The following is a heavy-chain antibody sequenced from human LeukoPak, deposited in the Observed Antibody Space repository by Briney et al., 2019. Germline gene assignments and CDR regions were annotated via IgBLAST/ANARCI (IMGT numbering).Heavy chain of an antibody. CDR1: GFTLSTYG. Sequence: GGSLRLSCVASGFTLSTYGVHWVRQAPGKGLEWAAFIRYDGSDKFYGDSVKGRFTTSRDNSKNTLYLQMSRLRVEDTAVYYCAKDLDCSGGTCHKAFDCWGQGTLVTVSS. D-gene: IGHD2-15*01. CDR3: AKDLDCSGGTCHKAFDC. CDR2: IRYDGSDK. V-gene: IGHV3-30*02. J-gene: IGHJ4*02.